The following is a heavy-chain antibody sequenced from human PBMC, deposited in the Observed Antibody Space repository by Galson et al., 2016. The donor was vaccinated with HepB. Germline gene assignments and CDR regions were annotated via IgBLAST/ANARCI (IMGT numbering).Heavy chain of an antibody. J-gene: IGHJ4*02. CDR1: GYTFTNYA. Sequence: SVKVSCKASGYTFTNYALHWVRQAPGQSLEWMGCVDPGDGSTKYSQKFQGRITITLDASASAADLELSGLTSGDTAMYYCARGGRRGLYYSSLAYWAQGTLVAVSS. V-gene: IGHV1-3*01. CDR2: VDPGDGST. CDR3: ARGGRRGLYYSSLAY. D-gene: IGHD3-10*01.